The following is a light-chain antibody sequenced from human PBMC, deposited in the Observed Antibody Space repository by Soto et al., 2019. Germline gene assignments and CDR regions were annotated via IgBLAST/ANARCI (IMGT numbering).Light chain of an antibody. J-gene: IGKJ2*01. Sequence: EIVMTQSPATLSVSPGERATLSCRASQSVSSNLAWYQQKPGQAPRLLIYGASTRATGIPARVSGSGSGTEFTLTISSLQSEDFAVYYCQQYNKWPPYTFGQGTNLEIK. CDR3: QQYNKWPPYT. CDR2: GAS. CDR1: QSVSSN. V-gene: IGKV3-15*01.